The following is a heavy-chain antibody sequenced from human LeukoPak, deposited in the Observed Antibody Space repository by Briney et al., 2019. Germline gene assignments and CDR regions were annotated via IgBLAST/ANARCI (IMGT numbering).Heavy chain of an antibody. CDR3: ASISSGRDM. CDR2: INHSGST. Sequence: SETLSLTCTVSGGSIGSSSNYWGWIRQPPGKGLEWIREINHSGSTNYNPALTSRVPISVDASKNQFSLKLSSVTAAETAVYYCASISSGRDMWGQGTLVTVSS. J-gene: IGHJ4*02. CDR1: GGSIGSSSNY. V-gene: IGHV4-39*07. D-gene: IGHD6-19*01.